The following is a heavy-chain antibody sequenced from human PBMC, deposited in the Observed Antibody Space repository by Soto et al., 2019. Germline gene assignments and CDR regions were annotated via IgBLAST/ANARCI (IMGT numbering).Heavy chain of an antibody. J-gene: IGHJ1*01. V-gene: IGHV1-8*01. CDR2: MNPNSGNT. CDR1: GYTFTSYD. Sequence: QVQLVQSGAEVKKPGASVKVSCKASGYTFTSYDINWVRQATGQGLEWMGWMNPNSGNTGYAQKFQGRVTMTRNTSIRTAHMELSSMRSEDTAVYYCERYYGGNPAQYFQHWGQGTLVTVSS. CDR3: ERYYGGNPAQYFQH. D-gene: IGHD4-17*01.